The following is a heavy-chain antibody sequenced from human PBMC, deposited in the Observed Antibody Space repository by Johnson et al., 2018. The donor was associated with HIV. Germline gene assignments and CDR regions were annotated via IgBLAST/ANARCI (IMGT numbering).Heavy chain of an antibody. CDR1: GFTFSSYW. CDR2: INSAGSST. CDR3: ARDGQDRDDAFDI. Sequence: VQLVESGGGVVQPGGSLRLSCAASGFTFSSYWMHWVRQAPGKGLLWVSRINSAGSSTGYADSVKGRFTISRDNAKNTLYLQMNSLRAEDTAVYYCARDGQDRDDAFDIWGQGTMVTVSS. V-gene: IGHV3-74*01. D-gene: IGHD3-22*01. J-gene: IGHJ3*02.